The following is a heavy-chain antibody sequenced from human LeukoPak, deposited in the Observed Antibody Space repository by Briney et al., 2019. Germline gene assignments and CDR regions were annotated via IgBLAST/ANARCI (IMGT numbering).Heavy chain of an antibody. CDR3: AREGGYSSSSPYYYMDV. D-gene: IGHD6-6*01. CDR2: IIPIFGTA. CDR1: GGTFSSYA. J-gene: IGHJ6*03. V-gene: IGHV1-69*05. Sequence: GSSVKVSCKASGGTFSSYAISWVRQAPGQGLEWMGGIIPIFGTANYAQKFQGRATITTDESTSTAYMELSSLRSEDTAVYYCAREGGYSSSSPYYYMDVWGKGTTVTVSS.